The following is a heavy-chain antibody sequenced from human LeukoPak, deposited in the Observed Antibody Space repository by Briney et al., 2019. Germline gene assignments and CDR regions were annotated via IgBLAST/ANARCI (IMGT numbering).Heavy chain of an antibody. Sequence: GGSLRLSCAASGFSLTSNGMHWVRQAPGKGLEWVAFISHDGNKRYYADSVKGRFTVSRDSSKSTLFLQMDSLRRDDTAVYYCARDIRVRYMPMVRAVEYYQYHAMDVWGQGTTVTVYS. CDR2: ISHDGNKR. V-gene: IGHV3-30*03. D-gene: IGHD3-10*01. J-gene: IGHJ6*02. CDR3: ARDIRVRYMPMVRAVEYYQYHAMDV. CDR1: GFSLTSNG.